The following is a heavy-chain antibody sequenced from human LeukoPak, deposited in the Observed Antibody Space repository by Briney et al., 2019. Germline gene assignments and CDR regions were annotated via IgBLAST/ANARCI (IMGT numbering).Heavy chain of an antibody. CDR2: ISGSGGST. Sequence: PGGTLRLSCAASGFTFNNYGMSWVRQAPGKGLEWVSAISGSGGSTYYADSVKGRFTISRDNSKNTLYLQMNSLRAEDTAVYYCAKAGRDIVVVPAPPNYWGQGTLVTVSS. CDR1: GFTFNNYG. CDR3: AKAGRDIVVVPAPPNY. D-gene: IGHD2-2*01. V-gene: IGHV3-23*01. J-gene: IGHJ4*02.